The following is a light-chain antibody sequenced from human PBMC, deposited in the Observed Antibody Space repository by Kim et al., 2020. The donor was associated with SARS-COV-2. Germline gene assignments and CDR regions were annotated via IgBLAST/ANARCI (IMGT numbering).Light chain of an antibody. V-gene: IGLV3-9*01. CDR3: QVWDGTTYV. CDR2: RDN. CDR1: NIGSKN. J-gene: IGLJ1*01. Sequence: AQGPTAGITCAGDNIGSKNGHWYRGRPGQAPVVVIYRDNARPSGIPERFSGSNSGNTATLTISRAQAGDEADYYCQVWDGTTYVFGTGTKVTVL.